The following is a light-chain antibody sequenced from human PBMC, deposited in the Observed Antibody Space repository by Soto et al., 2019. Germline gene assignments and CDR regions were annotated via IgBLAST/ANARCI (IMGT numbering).Light chain of an antibody. CDR1: QGIRND. V-gene: IGKV1-6*01. J-gene: IGKJ1*01. Sequence: AIQMTQSPSSLSAFVGDRVTITCRASQGIRNDLGWYQQKPGKAPRLLIYAASTLQTGVPSRFSGSGSGTDFTLTISSLQADDSATYYCLQDYSYPRTFGQGTKVEIK. CDR2: AAS. CDR3: LQDYSYPRT.